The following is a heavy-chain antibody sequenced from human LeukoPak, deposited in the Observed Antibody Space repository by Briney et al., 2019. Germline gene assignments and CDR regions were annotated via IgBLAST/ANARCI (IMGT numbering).Heavy chain of an antibody. Sequence: GVSLRLSCAASGFTFSSYAMSWVRQAPGKGLEWVSAISGSGGSTYYADSVKGRFTISRDNSKNALYLQMNSLRAEDTAVYYCAKLGSYYYYGMDVWGQGTTVTVSS. CDR3: AKLGSYYYYGMDV. V-gene: IGHV3-23*01. CDR1: GFTFSSYA. CDR2: ISGSGGST. J-gene: IGHJ6*02. D-gene: IGHD5-12*01.